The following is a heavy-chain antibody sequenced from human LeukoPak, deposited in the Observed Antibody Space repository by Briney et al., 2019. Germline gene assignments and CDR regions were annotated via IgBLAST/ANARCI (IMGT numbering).Heavy chain of an antibody. CDR1: GGTFSSYA. CDR2: IIPIFGTA. D-gene: IGHD3-22*01. CDR3: ASLGDYDSSGYRPYAPY. V-gene: IGHV1-69*05. J-gene: IGHJ4*02. Sequence: RASVKVSCKASGGTFSSYAISWVRQAPGQGLEWMGGIIPIFGTANYAQKFQGRVTITTDESTSTAYMELSSLRSEDTAVYYCASLGDYDSSGYRPYAPYWGQGTLVTVSS.